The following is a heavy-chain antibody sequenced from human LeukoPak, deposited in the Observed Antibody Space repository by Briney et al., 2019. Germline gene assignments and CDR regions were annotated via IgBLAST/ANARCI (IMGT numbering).Heavy chain of an antibody. Sequence: SETLSLTCAVYGGSFSGYYWSWIRQPPGKGLEWIGEINHSGSTNYNPSLKSRVTISVDTSKNQFSLKLSSVTAADTAVYYCARRQWSRRLDYWGQGTLVTVSS. CDR3: ARRQWSRRLDY. CDR1: GGSFSGYY. CDR2: INHSGST. D-gene: IGHD6-19*01. J-gene: IGHJ4*02. V-gene: IGHV4-34*01.